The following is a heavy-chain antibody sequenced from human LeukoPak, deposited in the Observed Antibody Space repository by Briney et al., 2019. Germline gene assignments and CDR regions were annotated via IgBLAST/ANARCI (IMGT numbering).Heavy chain of an antibody. V-gene: IGHV4-4*07. CDR2: IYTSGST. Sequence: PSETLSLTCTVSGGSISSYYWSWIRQPAGKGLEWIGRIYTSGSTNYNPSLKSRVTMSVDTSKNQFSLKLSSVTAADTAVYYCARINKHIVVVTATYYYYYIDVWGKGTTVTISS. D-gene: IGHD2-21*02. CDR1: GGSISSYY. CDR3: ARINKHIVVVTATYYYYYIDV. J-gene: IGHJ6*03.